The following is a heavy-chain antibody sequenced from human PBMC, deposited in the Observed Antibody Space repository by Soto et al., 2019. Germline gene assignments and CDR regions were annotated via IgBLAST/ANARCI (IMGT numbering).Heavy chain of an antibody. D-gene: IGHD2-15*01. CDR2: ISAYNGNT. CDR3: AIPYCSGGSCYSNFGY. V-gene: IGHV1-18*01. Sequence: ASVKVSCKASGYTFTSYGISWVRQAPGQGLEWMGWISAYNGNTNYAQKHQGRVTMTTDTSTSTAYMELRSLRTDDTAVFYCAIPYCSGGSCYSNFGYWGQGTLVTVSS. CDR1: GYTFTSYG. J-gene: IGHJ4*02.